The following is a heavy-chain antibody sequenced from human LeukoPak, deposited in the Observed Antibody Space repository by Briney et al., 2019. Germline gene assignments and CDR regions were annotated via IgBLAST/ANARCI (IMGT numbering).Heavy chain of an antibody. CDR3: AGRNYDLYYFDY. D-gene: IGHD1-7*01. V-gene: IGHV4-31*03. Sequence: PSQTLSLTCTVSGGSISSGGYYWSWIRQHPGKGLEWIGYIYYSGSTYYNPSLKSRVTTSVDTSKKQFSLKLSSVTAADTAVYYCAGRNYDLYYFDYWGQGTLVTVSS. CDR2: IYYSGST. J-gene: IGHJ4*02. CDR1: GGSISSGGYY.